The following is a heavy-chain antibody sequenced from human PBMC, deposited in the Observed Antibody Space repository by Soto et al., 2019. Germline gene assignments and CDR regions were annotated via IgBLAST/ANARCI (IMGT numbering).Heavy chain of an antibody. D-gene: IGHD2-15*01. Sequence: EVQLLESGGGLVQPGGSLRLSCAASGFTFSSYAMSWVRQAPGKGLEWVSAINPSGGGTFSADSVRGRFTISRDNSKNSLYLQMNRLRTEETALSYCVKDRPPVVTPDWYFDLWGRGTLVTVSS. J-gene: IGHJ2*01. CDR3: VKDRPPVVTPDWYFDL. CDR2: INPSGGGT. CDR1: GFTFSSYA. V-gene: IGHV3-23*01.